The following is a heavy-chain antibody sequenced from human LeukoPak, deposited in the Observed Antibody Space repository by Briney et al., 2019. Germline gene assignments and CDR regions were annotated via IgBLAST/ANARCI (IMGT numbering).Heavy chain of an antibody. CDR2: ISRSSDYI. CDR1: GFTFSSYS. Sequence: GGSLRLSCAASGFTFSSYSMNWVRQAPGKGLEWVSSISRSSDYIYYADSVEGRFTISRDNAKNSLYLQMNSLRAEDTAVYYCARDESISSWSVDYWGQGTLVTVSS. J-gene: IGHJ4*02. CDR3: ARDESISSWSVDY. V-gene: IGHV3-21*01. D-gene: IGHD6-13*01.